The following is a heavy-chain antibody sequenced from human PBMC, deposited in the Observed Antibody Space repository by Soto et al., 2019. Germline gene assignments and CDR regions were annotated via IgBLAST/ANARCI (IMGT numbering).Heavy chain of an antibody. J-gene: IGHJ4*02. CDR1: GDTFTGYY. D-gene: IGHD2-2*01. Sequence: ASVKVSCKASGDTFTGYYLNGVRQAPGQGLEWMGGINPKSGSTNYAQTFQGRVTMTRDTSINTAYMELSRLRSDDTAVYYCASGDTAMSYYFDVWGQGTLVTVSS. CDR3: ASGDTAMSYYFDV. V-gene: IGHV1-2*02. CDR2: INPKSGST.